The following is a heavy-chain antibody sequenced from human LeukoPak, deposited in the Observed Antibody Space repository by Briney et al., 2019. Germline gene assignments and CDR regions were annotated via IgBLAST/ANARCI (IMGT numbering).Heavy chain of an antibody. V-gene: IGHV4-31*03. Sequence: SETLSLTCTVSGGPISSGGYYWSWIRQHPGKGLEWIGYIYYSGSTYYNPSLKSRVTISVDTSKNQFSLKLSSVTAADTAVYYCARAKCSGGSCYYYYGMDVWGQGTTVTVSS. CDR3: ARAKCSGGSCYYYYGMDV. J-gene: IGHJ6*02. CDR2: IYYSGST. D-gene: IGHD2-15*01. CDR1: GGPISSGGYY.